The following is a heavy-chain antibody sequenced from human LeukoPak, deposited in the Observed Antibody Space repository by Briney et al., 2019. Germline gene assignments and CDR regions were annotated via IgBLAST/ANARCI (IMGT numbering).Heavy chain of an antibody. V-gene: IGHV1-2*02. CDR2: INPNSGGT. D-gene: IGHD4-11*01. Sequence: ASVKVSCKASGYTFTGYYMHWVRQAPGQGLEWMGWINPNSGGTNYAQKFQGRVTMTRDTSISTAYMELSSVTAADTAVYYCARMVESTVTIAFENWFDPWGQGTLVTVSS. CDR3: ARMVESTVTIAFENWFDP. J-gene: IGHJ5*02. CDR1: GYTFTGYY.